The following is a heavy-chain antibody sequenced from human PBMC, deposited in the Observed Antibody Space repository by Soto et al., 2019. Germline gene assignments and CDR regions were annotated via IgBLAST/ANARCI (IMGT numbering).Heavy chain of an antibody. V-gene: IGHV3-21*01. Sequence: EVQLVESGGGLVKPGGSLRLSCAASGFTFSSYSMNWVRQAPGKGLEWVSSISSSSSYIYYADSVKGRFTISRDNAKNSLYLQMNSLSAEDTAVYYCAREIRGYYDILTGYYYMDVWGKGTTVTVSS. CDR2: ISSSSSYI. D-gene: IGHD3-9*01. CDR1: GFTFSSYS. J-gene: IGHJ6*03. CDR3: AREIRGYYDILTGYYYMDV.